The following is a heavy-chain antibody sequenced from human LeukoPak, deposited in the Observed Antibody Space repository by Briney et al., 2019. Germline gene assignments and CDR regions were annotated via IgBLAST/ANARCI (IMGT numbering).Heavy chain of an antibody. Sequence: GGSLRLSCAASGFTFSGSAMHWVRQASGKGREWVGRIRSKANSYATAYAASVKGRFTISRDNSKNTAYLQMNSLKTEDTAVYYCTRHYDILTGYGNNWFDPWGQGTLVTVSS. J-gene: IGHJ5*02. D-gene: IGHD3-9*01. CDR2: IRSKANSYAT. CDR3: TRHYDILTGYGNNWFDP. V-gene: IGHV3-73*01. CDR1: GFTFSGSA.